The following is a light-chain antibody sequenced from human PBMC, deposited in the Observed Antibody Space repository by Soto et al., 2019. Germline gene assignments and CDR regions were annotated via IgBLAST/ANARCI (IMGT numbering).Light chain of an antibody. CDR1: QSVTSNY. Sequence: ENVLTQSPGTLSLSPGERATLSCRASQSVTSNYLAWFQQSPGQAPRLLIYAASSRAAGIPDRFSGSGSGTDFTLTISRLEPEDFAVYYCQQYDSSPKTFGQGTKVDI. CDR3: QQYDSSPKT. CDR2: AAS. V-gene: IGKV3-20*01. J-gene: IGKJ1*01.